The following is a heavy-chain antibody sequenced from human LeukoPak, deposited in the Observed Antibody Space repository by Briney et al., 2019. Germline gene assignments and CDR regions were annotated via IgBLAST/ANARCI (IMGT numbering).Heavy chain of an antibody. CDR1: GGSFSGHY. V-gene: IGHV4-34*01. D-gene: IGHD2-15*01. Sequence: SETLSLTCAVYGGSFSGHYWSWIRQPPGKGLECIGEIKHSGSTNYNPSLKSRVIISVDTSKNQFSLKLSSVTAADTAVYYCATGGSAGLISAFDIWGQGTMVTVSS. CDR2: IKHSGST. J-gene: IGHJ3*02. CDR3: ATGGSAGLISAFDI.